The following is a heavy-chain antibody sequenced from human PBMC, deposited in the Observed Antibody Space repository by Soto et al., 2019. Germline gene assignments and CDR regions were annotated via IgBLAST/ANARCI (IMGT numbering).Heavy chain of an antibody. CDR2: VYYNGNT. J-gene: IGHJ4*02. V-gene: IGHV4-59*01. D-gene: IGHD4-17*01. Sequence: QVQLQESGPGLVKTSETLSLTCTVSGGSISPYHWSWIRQPPGKGLEWIGYVYYNGNTGYNPSLKGNVSISVVTAKNQFTLKVNSVTAADTAVYYCARGATVVTYDYWGQGNQVTVSS. CDR3: ARGATVVTYDY. CDR1: GGSISPYH.